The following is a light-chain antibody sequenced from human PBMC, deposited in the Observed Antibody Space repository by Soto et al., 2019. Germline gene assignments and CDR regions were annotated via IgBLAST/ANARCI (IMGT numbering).Light chain of an antibody. CDR1: SSDVGNYIF. CDR2: DIN. Sequence: QSVLTHPASVSGSPGQLITISCTGTSSDVGNYIFVSWYRQHPGKAPKLMIYDINNRPSGVSNRFSGSKSGNTASLTISGLQAEDEADYYCVSYTTSASYVFGTGTKVTVL. J-gene: IGLJ1*01. V-gene: IGLV2-14*01. CDR3: VSYTTSASYV.